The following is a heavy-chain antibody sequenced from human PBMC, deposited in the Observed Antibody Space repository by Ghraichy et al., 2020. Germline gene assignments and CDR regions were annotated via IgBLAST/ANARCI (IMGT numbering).Heavy chain of an antibody. Sequence: LSLTCVGSGFTLSSYSMNWVRQSPGKGLEWVSYITSSGRTIFYADSVKGRFTISRDNAQNSLSLQMNSLRDEDTAVYYCARASMVVRFYYYNGMDVWGQGTTVTVSS. CDR2: ITSSGRTI. V-gene: IGHV3-48*02. J-gene: IGHJ6*02. CDR1: GFTLSSYS. CDR3: ARASMVVRFYYYNGMDV. D-gene: IGHD2-15*01.